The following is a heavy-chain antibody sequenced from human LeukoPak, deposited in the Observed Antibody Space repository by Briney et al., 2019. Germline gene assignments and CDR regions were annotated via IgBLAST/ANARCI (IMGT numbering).Heavy chain of an antibody. Sequence: GGSLRLSCAASGFTFSSYGMHWVRQAPGKGLEWVAFIQYDGSNKYYADSVKGRFTISRDNSKNILYLQTNSLRAEDTAVYYCTKDQDSNSWYTAFDIWGQGTMVTASS. CDR3: TKDQDSNSWYTAFDI. D-gene: IGHD6-13*01. V-gene: IGHV3-30*02. CDR1: GFTFSSYG. CDR2: IQYDGSNK. J-gene: IGHJ3*02.